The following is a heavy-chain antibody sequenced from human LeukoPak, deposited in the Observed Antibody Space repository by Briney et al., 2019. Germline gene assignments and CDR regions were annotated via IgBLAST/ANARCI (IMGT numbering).Heavy chain of an antibody. Sequence: PGGSLRLSCAASGFTFCSYAMHWVRQAPGKGLEWVAVISYDGSNKYYADSVKGRFTISRDNSKNTLYLQMNSLRAEDTAVYYCARAGPGELLGDYYYYMDVWGKGTTVTVSS. D-gene: IGHD1-26*01. CDR1: GFTFCSYA. CDR2: ISYDGSNK. CDR3: ARAGPGELLGDYYYYMDV. J-gene: IGHJ6*03. V-gene: IGHV3-30*04.